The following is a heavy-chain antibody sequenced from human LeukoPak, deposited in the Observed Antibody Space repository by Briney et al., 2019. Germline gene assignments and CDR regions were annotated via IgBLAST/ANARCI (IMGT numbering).Heavy chain of an antibody. CDR1: GGSISSSSW. CDR3: AKGWLKFDY. V-gene: IGHV4-4*02. CDR2: IYHSGST. J-gene: IGHJ4*02. D-gene: IGHD5-12*01. Sequence: SETLSLTCAVSGGSISSSSWWSWVRQPPGKGLEWIGEIYHSGSTNYNPSLKSRVTISGDKSKSQFSLKLTSVTAADTAVYYCAKGWLKFDYWGQGTLVTVSS.